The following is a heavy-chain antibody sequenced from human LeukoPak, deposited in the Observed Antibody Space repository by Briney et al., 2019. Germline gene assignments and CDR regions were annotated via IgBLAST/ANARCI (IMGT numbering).Heavy chain of an antibody. CDR3: ARDNLASYYDILTGYLVSCWFDP. Sequence: PSETLSLTCTVSGYSISSGYYWGWIRQPPGKGLEWIGSIYHSGSTYYNPSLKSRVTISVDTSKNQFSLKLSSVTAADTAVYYCARDNLASYYDILTGYLVSCWFDPWGQGTLVTVSS. D-gene: IGHD3-9*01. J-gene: IGHJ5*02. CDR1: GYSISSGYY. V-gene: IGHV4-38-2*02. CDR2: IYHSGST.